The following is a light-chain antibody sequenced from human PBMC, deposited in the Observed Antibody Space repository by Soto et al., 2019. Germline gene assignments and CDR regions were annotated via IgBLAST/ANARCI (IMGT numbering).Light chain of an antibody. Sequence: QSVLTQPPSASGTPGQRVTISCSGSNSNIGSNTVNWYQQLPGTAPKLLIYNDNQRPSGVPDRFSGSKSGTSASLAISGLRSDDEADYYCATWDDSPVFGGGTKLTVL. CDR3: ATWDDSPV. CDR2: NDN. V-gene: IGLV1-44*01. J-gene: IGLJ2*01. CDR1: NSNIGSNT.